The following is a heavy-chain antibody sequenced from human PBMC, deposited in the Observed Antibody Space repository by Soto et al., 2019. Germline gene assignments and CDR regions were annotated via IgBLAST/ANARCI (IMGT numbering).Heavy chain of an antibody. V-gene: IGHV4-31*03. Sequence: TLSLTCSVSGDPLHIGGYYWTWIRQRPGEGLEWMGYIYYTGKTYYNPSLESRLTMSVDRSKNQFSLKLNSVTAADTAVYYCGRDLTSNANCIDPWGQGTLVTVSS. J-gene: IGHJ5*02. CDR2: IYYTGKT. CDR1: GDPLHIGGYY. D-gene: IGHD2-2*01. CDR3: GRDLTSNANCIDP.